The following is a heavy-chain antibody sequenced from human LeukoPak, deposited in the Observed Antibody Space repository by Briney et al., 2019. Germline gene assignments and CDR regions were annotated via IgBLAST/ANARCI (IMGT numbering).Heavy chain of an antibody. CDR2: ISSSGSTI. V-gene: IGHV3-48*03. J-gene: IGHJ4*02. CDR3: ASRDGSGSYYRYFDY. CDR1: GFTFSSYE. Sequence: GGSLRLSCAASGFTFSSYEMNWVRQAPGKGLEWVSYISSSGSTIYYADSVKGRFTISRDNAKNSLYLQMNSLRAEDTAVYYCASRDGSGSYYRYFDYWGQGTLVTVSS. D-gene: IGHD3-10*01.